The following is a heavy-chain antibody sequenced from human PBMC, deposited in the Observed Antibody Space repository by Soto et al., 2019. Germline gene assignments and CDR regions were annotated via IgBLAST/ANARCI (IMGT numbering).Heavy chain of an antibody. CDR2: ISGSGGST. Sequence: GGSLRLSCAASGFTFSSYAMSWVRQAPGKGLEWVSAISGSGGSTYYADSVKGRFTISRDNSKDTLYLQMNSLRAEDTAVYYCARDIAARPLDYWGQGTLVTVSS. CDR1: GFTFSSYA. CDR3: ARDIAARPLDY. D-gene: IGHD6-6*01. V-gene: IGHV3-23*01. J-gene: IGHJ4*02.